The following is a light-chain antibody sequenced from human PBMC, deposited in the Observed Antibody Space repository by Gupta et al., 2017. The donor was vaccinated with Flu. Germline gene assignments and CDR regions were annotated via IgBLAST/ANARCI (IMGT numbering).Light chain of an antibody. V-gene: IGLV3-21*02. CDR3: QVCDNSSDHWV. CDR2: DDT. CDR1: NIGSKA. Sequence: GQTARISCGGTNIGSKAVHWYHQRPGPAPVLFVVDDTDRPSGIPERFSASNSGNTATLTISRVEAGDEADYDCQVCDNSSDHWVFGGGTKLTGL. J-gene: IGLJ3*02.